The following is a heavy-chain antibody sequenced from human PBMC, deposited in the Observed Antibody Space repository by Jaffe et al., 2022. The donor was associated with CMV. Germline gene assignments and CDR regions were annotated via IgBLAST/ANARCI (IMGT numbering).Heavy chain of an antibody. CDR1: EDSFMNYW. CDR2: IYLGTSDT. J-gene: IGHJ4*02. Sequence: EVQLVQSGAEVKKPGESLKISCQGSEDSFMNYWIGWVRQLPGKGLEWMGTIYLGTSDTKYSPSFHGRVTISGDKSIDTAYLQWSSLESSDTAMYFCASLPLYDASGGYYFEHWGQGTLVTVSS. CDR3: ASLPLYDASGGYYFEH. V-gene: IGHV5-51*01. D-gene: IGHD3-22*01.